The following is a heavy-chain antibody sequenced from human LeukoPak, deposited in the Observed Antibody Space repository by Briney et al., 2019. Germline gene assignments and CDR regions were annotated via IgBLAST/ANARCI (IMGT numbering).Heavy chain of an antibody. CDR1: GGSFSGYY. D-gene: IGHD1-26*01. J-gene: IGHJ4*02. CDR3: AREGAADY. CDR2: INHSGST. Sequence: SETLSLTCAVYGGSFSGYYWSWIRQPPGKGLEWIGEINHSGSTNYNPSLKSRVTISLDTSKNQFSLKLTSVTAADTAVYYCAREGAADYWGQGTLVTVSS. V-gene: IGHV4-34*01.